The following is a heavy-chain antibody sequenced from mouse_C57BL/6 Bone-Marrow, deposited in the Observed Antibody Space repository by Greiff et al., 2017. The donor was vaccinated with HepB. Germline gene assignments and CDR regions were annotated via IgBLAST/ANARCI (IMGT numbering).Heavy chain of an antibody. CDR2: IWRGGST. V-gene: IGHV2-5*01. CDR1: GFSLTSYG. J-gene: IGHJ4*01. CDR3: AKQNYGSSIPYYYAMDY. Sequence: QVQLQQSGPGLVQPSQRLSITCTVSGFSLTSYGVHWVRQSPGKGLEWLGVIWRGGSTDYNAAFMSRLSITKDNSKSQVFFKMNSLQADDTAIYYCAKQNYGSSIPYYYAMDYWGQGTSVTVSS. D-gene: IGHD1-1*01.